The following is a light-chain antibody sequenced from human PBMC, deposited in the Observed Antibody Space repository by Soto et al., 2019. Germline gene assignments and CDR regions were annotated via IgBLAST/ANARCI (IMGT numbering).Light chain of an antibody. J-gene: IGKJ1*01. CDR2: GAS. V-gene: IGKV3-20*01. Sequence: EIVLTQSPGTLSLSPGERATLSCRASQSVSSSYLAWYQQKPGQAPRLLIYGASGRATGIPDRFSGSGSGTDFTLTISRLEPEDFAVYYCQQYGSSPPSWTFGQGTKVDI. CDR3: QQYGSSPPSWT. CDR1: QSVSSSY.